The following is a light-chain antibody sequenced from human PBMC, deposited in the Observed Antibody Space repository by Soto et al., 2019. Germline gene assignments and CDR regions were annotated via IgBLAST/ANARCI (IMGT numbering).Light chain of an antibody. V-gene: IGKV3-20*01. CDR2: GAS. CDR3: QQYGTSPPT. Sequence: IVLTQSPVTLSFSPGEIATLSCSSSQSVTGNYLAWYQQKPGQAPRLLMSGASSRATGTPDRFSGSGSGTDFILTISRLEPEDFAVYYCQQYGTSPPTFGQGTRLENK. CDR1: QSVTGNY. J-gene: IGKJ5*01.